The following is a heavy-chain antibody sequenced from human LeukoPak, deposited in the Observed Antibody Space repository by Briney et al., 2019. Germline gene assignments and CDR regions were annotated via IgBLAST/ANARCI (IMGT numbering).Heavy chain of an antibody. CDR1: GYTFTSYY. Sequence: ASVKVSCKASGYTFTSYYMHWVRQAPGQGLEWMGIINPSGGSTSYAQKFQGRVTMTRDTSTSTVYMELSSLRSEDTAVYYCARDRGSLGSNDAFDILGQGTMVTVSS. CDR3: ARDRGSLGSNDAFDI. V-gene: IGHV1-46*01. CDR2: INPSGGST. J-gene: IGHJ3*02. D-gene: IGHD1-26*01.